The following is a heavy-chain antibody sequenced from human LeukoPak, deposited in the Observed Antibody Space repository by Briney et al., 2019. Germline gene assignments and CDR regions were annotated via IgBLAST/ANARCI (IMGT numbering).Heavy chain of an antibody. Sequence: MPSETLSLTCTVSGGSISSYYWSWIRQPPGKGLEWIGYIYYSGSTNYNPSLKSRVTISVDTSKNQFSLKLTSVTAADTAVYYCARQSGDYASNNWFDPWGQETLVTVSS. CDR2: IYYSGST. V-gene: IGHV4-59*08. J-gene: IGHJ5*02. D-gene: IGHD4-17*01. CDR3: ARQSGDYASNNWFDP. CDR1: GGSISSYY.